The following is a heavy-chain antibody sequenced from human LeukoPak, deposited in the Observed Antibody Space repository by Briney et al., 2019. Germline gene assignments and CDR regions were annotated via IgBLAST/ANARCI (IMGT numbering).Heavy chain of an antibody. CDR1: GGSISTYH. J-gene: IGHJ4*02. V-gene: IGHV4-4*07. CDR3: ARDGLYSYGYSYFDY. CDR2: FHVTGST. D-gene: IGHD5-18*01. Sequence: ASETLSLTCTVSGGSISTYHCSWIRQPAGKGLKWMGRFHVTGSTNYNPSLKSRVTMSIDTSKNQFSLKLSSVTAADTAVYYCARDGLYSYGYSYFDYWGQGILVTVFS.